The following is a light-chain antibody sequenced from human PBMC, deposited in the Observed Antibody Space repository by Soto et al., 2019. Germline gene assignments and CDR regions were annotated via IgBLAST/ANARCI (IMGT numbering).Light chain of an antibody. CDR3: QQYNKYPIT. V-gene: IGKV1-5*03. CDR2: KAS. Sequence: DIQMTQSPSTLSASVGARVTITCRASQGRSSWLAWHQQTPGKAPHLLIYKASSLESGVPSRVSGSGSGTEFTLTISSLQPDDFATYYCQQYNKYPITFGQGTRLEI. J-gene: IGKJ5*01. CDR1: QGRSSW.